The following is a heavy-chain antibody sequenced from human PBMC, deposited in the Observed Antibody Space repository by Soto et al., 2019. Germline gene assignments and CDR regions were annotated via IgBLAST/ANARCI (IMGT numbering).Heavy chain of an antibody. J-gene: IGHJ4*02. Sequence: QVQLVQSGAEVKKPGASVKVSCKASGYTFTTYYIHWVRQAPGQGLEWMGIINPNSGSTSSAQKFPGRGTMIRHTATSTGYMEPRSLRSEDTAVYYCSRAPFASGSGWYDYWGQGTLVTVSS. CDR2: INPNSGST. V-gene: IGHV1-46*03. D-gene: IGHD6-19*01. CDR1: GYTFTTYY. CDR3: SRAPFASGSGWYDY.